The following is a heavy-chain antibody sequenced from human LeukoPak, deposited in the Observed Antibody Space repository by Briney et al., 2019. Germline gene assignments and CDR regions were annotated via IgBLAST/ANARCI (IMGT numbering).Heavy chain of an antibody. Sequence: GRSLRLSCEASGFTFSTYGMHWVRQAPGKGLEWVAVIWYDGSNKNYADSVKGRFTISRDNSKNTLYLQMNSLRAEDTAVYYCARGGRTTWHGMDVWGQGTTVTVSS. D-gene: IGHD4-17*01. V-gene: IGHV3-33*01. J-gene: IGHJ6*02. CDR1: GFTFSTYG. CDR2: IWYDGSNK. CDR3: ARGGRTTWHGMDV.